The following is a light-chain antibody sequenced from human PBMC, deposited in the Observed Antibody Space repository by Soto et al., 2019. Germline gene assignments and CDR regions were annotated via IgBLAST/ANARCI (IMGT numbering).Light chain of an antibody. CDR2: TNS. V-gene: IGLV1-44*01. CDR1: SSNIGSYT. Sequence: QSVLTQPPSASGTPGQRVTISCSGSSSNIGSYTVNWYQQLPGTAPKPLIYTNSQRPSGVPDRFSGSKSGTSASLAISGLQSEDEADYYCAAWDDSLNGLYVFGTGTKVTVL. J-gene: IGLJ1*01. CDR3: AAWDDSLNGLYV.